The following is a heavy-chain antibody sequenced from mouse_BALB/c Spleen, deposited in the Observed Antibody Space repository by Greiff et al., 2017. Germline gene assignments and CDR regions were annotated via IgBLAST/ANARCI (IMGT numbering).Heavy chain of an antibody. CDR2: ISSGGST. Sequence: DVQLVESGGGLVKPGGSLKLSCAASGFTFSSYAMSWVRQTPEKRLEWVASISSGGSTYYPDSVKGRFTISRDNARNILYLQMSSLRSEDTAMYYCARIPSRGYGSSYWYFDVWGAGTTVTVSS. V-gene: IGHV5-6-5*01. J-gene: IGHJ1*01. D-gene: IGHD1-1*01. CDR1: GFTFSSYA. CDR3: ARIPSRGYGSSYWYFDV.